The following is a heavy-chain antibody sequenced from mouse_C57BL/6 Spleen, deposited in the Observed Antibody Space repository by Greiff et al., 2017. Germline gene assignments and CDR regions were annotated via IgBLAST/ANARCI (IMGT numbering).Heavy chain of an antibody. CDR2: ISDGGSYT. J-gene: IGHJ4*01. Sequence: EVKLMESGGGLVKPGGSLKLSCAASGFTFSSYAMSWVRQTPEKRLEWVATISDGGSYTYYPDNVKGRFTISRDNAKNNLYLQMSHLKSEDTAMYYCARDDGYDALYYAMDYWGQGTSVTVSS. CDR3: ARDDGYDALYYAMDY. V-gene: IGHV5-4*01. D-gene: IGHD2-2*01. CDR1: GFTFSSYA.